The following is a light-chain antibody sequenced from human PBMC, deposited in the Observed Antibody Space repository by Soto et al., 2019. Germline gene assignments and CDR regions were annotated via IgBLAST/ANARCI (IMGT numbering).Light chain of an antibody. Sequence: EIVMTQSPVTLSVSPGERATLSCRASQNINHNLAWYQQKPGQAPRLLIYGASTRATGVSARFSGGGSGTGFTLSISSLQSEDFALYYCQQYNNWPPSITFGQGTRLEIQ. CDR1: QNINHN. CDR3: QQYNNWPPSIT. J-gene: IGKJ5*01. CDR2: GAS. V-gene: IGKV3-15*01.